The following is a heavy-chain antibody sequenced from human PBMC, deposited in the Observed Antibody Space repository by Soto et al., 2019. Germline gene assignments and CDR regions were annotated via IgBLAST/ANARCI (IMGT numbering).Heavy chain of an antibody. J-gene: IGHJ3*02. CDR3: ARGGGYCSSTSCYVDAFDI. V-gene: IGHV1-46*01. Sequence: QVQLVQSGAEVKKPGASVKVSCKASGYTFTSYYMHWVRQAPGQGLEWMGIINPSGGSTSYAQKFQGRVTMTRERSTSTVYRELSSLRSEDRAVYYCARGGGYCSSTSCYVDAFDIWGQGTMVTVSS. CDR2: INPSGGST. D-gene: IGHD2-2*01. CDR1: GYTFTSYY.